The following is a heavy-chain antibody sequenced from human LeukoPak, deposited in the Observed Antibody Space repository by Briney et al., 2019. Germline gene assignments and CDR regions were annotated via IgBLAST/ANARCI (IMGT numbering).Heavy chain of an antibody. Sequence: SETLSLTCTVSGYSISSGYYWGWIRQPPGKGLEWIGSIYHSGSTYYNPSLKSRVTISVDTSKNQFSLKLSSVTAADTAVYYCASDFPVLRFLERYYFDYWGQGTLVTVSS. CDR1: GYSISSGYY. D-gene: IGHD3-3*01. CDR2: IYHSGST. V-gene: IGHV4-38-2*02. J-gene: IGHJ4*02. CDR3: ASDFPVLRFLERYYFDY.